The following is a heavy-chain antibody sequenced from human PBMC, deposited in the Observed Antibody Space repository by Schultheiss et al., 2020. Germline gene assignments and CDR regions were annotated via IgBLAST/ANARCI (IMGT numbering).Heavy chain of an antibody. CDR2: ISSSSSYI. CDR1: GFTFSSYS. Sequence: GGSLRLSCAASGFTFSSYSMHWVRQAPGKGLEWVSSISSSSSYIYYADSVKGRFTISRDNAKNSLYLQMNSLRAEDTAVYYCARVWTNPYYYYYGMDVWGQGTTVTVSS. D-gene: IGHD1-1*01. V-gene: IGHV3-21*01. J-gene: IGHJ6*02. CDR3: ARVWTNPYYYYYGMDV.